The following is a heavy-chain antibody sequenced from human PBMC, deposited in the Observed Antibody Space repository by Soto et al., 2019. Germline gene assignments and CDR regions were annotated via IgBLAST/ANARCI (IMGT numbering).Heavy chain of an antibody. V-gene: IGHV3-30*18. CDR1: GFTFSSYG. CDR3: AKDSYYGSGRYLQMLSRYYYYGMDV. J-gene: IGHJ6*02. D-gene: IGHD3-10*01. CDR2: ISYDGSNK. Sequence: PGGSLRLSCAASGFTFSSYGMHWVRQAPGKGLEWVAVISYDGSNKYYADSVKGRFTISRDNSKNTLYLQMNSLRAEDTAVYYCAKDSYYGSGRYLQMLSRYYYYGMDVWGQGTTVTVSS.